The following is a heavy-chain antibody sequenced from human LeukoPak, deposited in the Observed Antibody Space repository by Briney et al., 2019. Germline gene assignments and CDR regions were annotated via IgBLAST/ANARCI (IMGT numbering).Heavy chain of an antibody. CDR3: AVGSYLGRNFDY. Sequence: PGGSLRLSCAASGFTFSSYAMSWVRQARGKGLEWVSAINGSGGSTYYADSVKGRFTISRDNSKNTLYLQMNSLRAEDTAVYYSAVGSYLGRNFDYWGQGTLVTVSS. D-gene: IGHD1-26*01. CDR2: INGSGGST. J-gene: IGHJ4*02. CDR1: GFTFSSYA. V-gene: IGHV3-23*01.